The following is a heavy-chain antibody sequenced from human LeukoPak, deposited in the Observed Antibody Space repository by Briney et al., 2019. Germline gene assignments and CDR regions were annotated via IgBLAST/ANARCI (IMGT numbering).Heavy chain of an antibody. CDR1: GFTFSSYA. J-gene: IGHJ6*02. V-gene: IGHV3-30-3*01. CDR3: ARDRDQGGMDV. D-gene: IGHD5-24*01. Sequence: PGGSLRLSCAASGFTFSSYAMHWVRQAPGKGLEWVAVISYDGSNKYYADSVKGRFTISRDNSKNTLYLQMNSLRAEDTAVYYCARDRDQGGMDVWGQGTTVTVSS. CDR2: ISYDGSNK.